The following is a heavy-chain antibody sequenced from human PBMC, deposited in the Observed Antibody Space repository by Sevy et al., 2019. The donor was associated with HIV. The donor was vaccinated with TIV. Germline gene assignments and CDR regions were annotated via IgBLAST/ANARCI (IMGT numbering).Heavy chain of an antibody. CDR3: ARSSDSSGYYYFDY. CDR1: GGPISSYY. D-gene: IGHD3-22*01. J-gene: IGHJ4*02. V-gene: IGHV4-59*01. CDR2: IHYSGST. Sequence: SETLSLTCSVSGGPISSYYWSWIRQPPGKRLEWIGYIHYSGSTNYNPSLNSRLTISVDTSKNQFSLRLTSVTAADTAVYYCARSSDSSGYYYFDYWGQGTLVTVSS.